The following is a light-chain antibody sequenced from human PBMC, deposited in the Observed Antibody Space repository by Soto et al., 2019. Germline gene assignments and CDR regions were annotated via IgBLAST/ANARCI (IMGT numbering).Light chain of an antibody. V-gene: IGLV2-23*01. CDR3: CSYAGSSTSVV. CDR1: SSDVGSYHL. J-gene: IGLJ2*01. Sequence: QSALTQPASVSGAPGQSLTISCTGTSSDVGSYHLVSWYQQHPGKAPKLMIYEGSKRPSGVSNRFSGSKSGNTASLTISGLQAEDEADYYCCSYAGSSTSVVFGGGTKVTVL. CDR2: EGS.